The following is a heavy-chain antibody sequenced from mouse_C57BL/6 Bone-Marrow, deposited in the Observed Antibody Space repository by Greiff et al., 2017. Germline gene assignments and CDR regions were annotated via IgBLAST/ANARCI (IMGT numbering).Heavy chain of an antibody. D-gene: IGHD2-4*01. Sequence: DVKLVESGGGLVQPGGSLKLSCAASGFTFSDYGMAWVRQAPRKGPEWVAFISNLAYSIYYADTVTGRFTSSRENAKNTLYLEMSSLRSEDTAMDYCARYDYDGFAYWGQGTLVTVSA. J-gene: IGHJ3*01. V-gene: IGHV5-15*01. CDR1: GFTFSDYG. CDR2: ISNLAYSI. CDR3: ARYDYDGFAY.